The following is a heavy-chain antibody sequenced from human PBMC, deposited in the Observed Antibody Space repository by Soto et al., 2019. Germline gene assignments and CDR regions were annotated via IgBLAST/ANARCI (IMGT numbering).Heavy chain of an antibody. Sequence: PGESLKISCAASGFTFSSYGMHWVRQAPDKGLEWVAVISYDGSNKYYADSVKGRFTISRDNSKNTLYLQMNSLRAEDTAVYYCAEGRNDYGDSYGMEAWGHGTTVTVSS. CDR1: GFTFSSYG. J-gene: IGHJ6*02. CDR2: ISYDGSNK. V-gene: IGHV3-30*18. CDR3: AEGRNDYGDSYGMEA. D-gene: IGHD4-17*01.